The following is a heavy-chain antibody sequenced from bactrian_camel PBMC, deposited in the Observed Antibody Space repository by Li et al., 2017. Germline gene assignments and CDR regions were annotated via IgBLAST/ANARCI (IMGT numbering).Heavy chain of an antibody. D-gene: IGHD2*01. J-gene: IGHJ4*01. CDR2: IDSNGSP. V-gene: IGHV3S53*01. CDR1: GFTRSSYC. CDR3: AAARPGDEISVSVTCFVADY. Sequence: QVQLVESGGGSVRAGGSLRLSCAASGFTRSSYCMGWFRQAPGKQREGITTIDSNGSPSYVPSVKGRFTISQDNAETTVFLQMDNLKPEDTAMYYCAAARPGDEISVSVTCFVADYKGQGTQVTVS.